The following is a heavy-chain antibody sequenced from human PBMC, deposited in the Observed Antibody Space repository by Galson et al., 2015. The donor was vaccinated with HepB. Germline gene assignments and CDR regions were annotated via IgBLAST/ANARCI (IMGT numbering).Heavy chain of an antibody. CDR3: ARESRETPEGDY. Sequence: SLRLSCAASGFTVSSNYMSWVRQAPGKGLEWVSVIYSGGSTYYADSVKGRFTISRDNSKNTLYLQMNSLRAEDTAVYYCARESRETPEGDYWGQGTLVTVSS. V-gene: IGHV3-53*01. J-gene: IGHJ4*02. D-gene: IGHD1-26*01. CDR2: IYSGGST. CDR1: GFTVSSNY.